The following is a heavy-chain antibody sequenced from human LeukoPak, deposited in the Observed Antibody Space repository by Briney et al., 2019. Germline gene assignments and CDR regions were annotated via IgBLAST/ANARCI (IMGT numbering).Heavy chain of an antibody. CDR3: ARDSRSSGYLDFYYFDY. V-gene: IGHV1-69*04. J-gene: IGHJ4*02. Sequence: GASVTVSCKASGGTFSSYAISWVRQAPGQGLEWMGRIIPILGIANYAQKFQGRVTITADKSTSTAYMELSSLRSEDTAVYYCARDSRSSGYLDFYYFDYWGQGTLVTVSS. D-gene: IGHD3-22*01. CDR2: IIPILGIA. CDR1: GGTFSSYA.